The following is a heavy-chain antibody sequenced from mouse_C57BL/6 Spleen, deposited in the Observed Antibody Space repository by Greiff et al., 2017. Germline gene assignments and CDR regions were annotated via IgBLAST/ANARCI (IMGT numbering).Heavy chain of an antibody. Sequence: VQLQQSGPELVKPGASVKIPCKASGYTFTDYNMDWVKQSHGKSLEWIGDINPNNGGTIYNQKFKGKATLTVDKSSSTAYMELRSLTSEDTAVYYCARSYYGYYYCDYWGQGTTLTVSS. CDR2: INPNNGGT. J-gene: IGHJ2*01. D-gene: IGHD2-9*01. V-gene: IGHV1-18*01. CDR1: GYTFTDYN. CDR3: ARSYYGYYYCDY.